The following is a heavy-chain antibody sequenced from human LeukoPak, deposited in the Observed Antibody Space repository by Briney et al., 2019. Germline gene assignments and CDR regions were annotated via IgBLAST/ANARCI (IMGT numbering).Heavy chain of an antibody. J-gene: IGHJ4*02. Sequence: GGSLRLSCAAPGFTFSTYSMNWVRQAPGKGLEWVSSISSSGIYIYYADSLKGRFTISRDNAKNSLYLQMNSLKAEDTAVYYCARQGSSGDIRYFDYWGQGTLVTVSS. CDR2: ISSSGIYI. V-gene: IGHV3-21*01. D-gene: IGHD6-6*01. CDR1: GFTFSTYS. CDR3: ARQGSSGDIRYFDY.